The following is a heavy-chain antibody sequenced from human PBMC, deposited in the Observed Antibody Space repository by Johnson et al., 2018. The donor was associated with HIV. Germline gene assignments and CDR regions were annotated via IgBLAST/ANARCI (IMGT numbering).Heavy chain of an antibody. CDR2: ISGGSAGT. Sequence: VQLVESGGGLVKPGGSLRLSCVGSGFTFSDYYMSWVRQAPGKGLEWIAYISGGSAGTFYAAPVKGRFTISRDDSKNTLYLQMNSLKTEDTAVYYCTTTNLELMDDAFDIWGQGTMVTVSS. J-gene: IGHJ3*02. CDR1: GFTFSDYY. CDR3: TTTNLELMDDAFDI. D-gene: IGHD1-7*01. V-gene: IGHV3-15*01.